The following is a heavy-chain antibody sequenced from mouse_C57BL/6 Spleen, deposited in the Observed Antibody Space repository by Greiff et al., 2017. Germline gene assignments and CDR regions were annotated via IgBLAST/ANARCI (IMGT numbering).Heavy chain of an antibody. J-gene: IGHJ4*01. D-gene: IGHD1-1*01. CDR3: AISGSSYRNYAMDY. Sequence: QVQLQQPGAELVKPGASVKVSCKASGYTFTSYWMNWVKQRPGQGLEWIGRINPSTSVTNYNQKFKGKATLTVDKSSSTAYMQLSSLTSEDSAVYYCAISGSSYRNYAMDYWGQGTSVTVSS. CDR2: INPSTSVT. CDR1: GYTFTSYW. V-gene: IGHV1-74*01.